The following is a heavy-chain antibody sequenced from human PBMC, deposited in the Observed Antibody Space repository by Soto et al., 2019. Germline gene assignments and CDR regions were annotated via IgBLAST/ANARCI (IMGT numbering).Heavy chain of an antibody. V-gene: IGHV3-33*01. CDR1: GFTFSSYG. Sequence: GGSLRLSCAASGFTFSSYGMYWVRQAPGKGLEWVAVIWYDGSNQYYADSVKGRFTISRGNVKNTVYLEMNSLRAEDTAFYYCARAGLWFGEPSGPWFDPWGQGTLVTVSS. CDR3: ARAGLWFGEPSGPWFDP. J-gene: IGHJ5*02. CDR2: IWYDGSNQ. D-gene: IGHD3-10*01.